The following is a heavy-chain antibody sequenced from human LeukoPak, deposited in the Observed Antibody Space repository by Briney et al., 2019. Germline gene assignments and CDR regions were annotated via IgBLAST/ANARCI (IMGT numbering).Heavy chain of an antibody. CDR2: IYYSGNT. J-gene: IGHJ5*02. D-gene: IGHD2-2*01. V-gene: IGHV4-59*06. CDR1: GGSISSYY. Sequence: PSETLSLTCTVPGGSISSYYWSWIRQPAGKGLEWIGYIYYSGNTFHYNPSLKSRVNISVDTSKNQFSLRLSSVTAVDTAMYYCASTNCSSASCYGANWFDPWGQGTLVTVSS. CDR3: ASTNCSSASCYGANWFDP.